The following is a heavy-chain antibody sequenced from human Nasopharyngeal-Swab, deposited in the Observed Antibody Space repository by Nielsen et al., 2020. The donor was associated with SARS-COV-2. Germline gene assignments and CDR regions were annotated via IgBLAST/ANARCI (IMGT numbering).Heavy chain of an antibody. D-gene: IGHD3-10*01. J-gene: IGHJ4*02. V-gene: IGHV3-64D*06. CDR2: ISSNGGST. CDR3: GAYYYGSGTDFDY. Sequence: GESLKTSCSASGFTFSSYAMHWVRQAPGKGLEYVSAISSNGGSTYYADSVKGRFTISRDNSKNTLYLQMSSLKAEDTAVYYCGAYYYGSGTDFDYWGQGTLVTVSS. CDR1: GFTFSSYA.